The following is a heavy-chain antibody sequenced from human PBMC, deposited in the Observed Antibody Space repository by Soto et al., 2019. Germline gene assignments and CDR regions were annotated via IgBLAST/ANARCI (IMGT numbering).Heavy chain of an antibody. CDR3: ARHLGGNHYYYGMDV. J-gene: IGHJ6*02. CDR1: GGTFSSYA. Sequence: QVQLVQSGAEVXKPGSSVKVSCKASGGTFSSYAISWVRQAPGQGLEWMGGIIPIFGTADYAQKFQGRVTITADESTSTAYMDLSSLRSEDTAVYYCARHLGGNHYYYGMDVWGQGTTVTVSS. CDR2: IIPIFGTA. V-gene: IGHV1-69*12. D-gene: IGHD3-16*01.